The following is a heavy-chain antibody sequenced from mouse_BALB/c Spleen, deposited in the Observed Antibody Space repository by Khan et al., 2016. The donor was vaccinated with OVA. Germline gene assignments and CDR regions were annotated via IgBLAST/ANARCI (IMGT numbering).Heavy chain of an antibody. Sequence: EVKLEVSGPGLVKPSQSLSLTCSVTGYLITSGCYWNWIRQFPGNKLEWMGHISYDGNNNYNPSLRNRISITRDTSKNQFFLRWNSVTTEDTATYYRPRDEGHYYGDNLDYWGHGTTHTVS. CDR3: PRDEGHYYGDNLDY. CDR2: ISYDGNN. D-gene: IGHD1-2*01. CDR1: GYLITSGCY. J-gene: IGHJ2*01. V-gene: IGHV3-6*02.